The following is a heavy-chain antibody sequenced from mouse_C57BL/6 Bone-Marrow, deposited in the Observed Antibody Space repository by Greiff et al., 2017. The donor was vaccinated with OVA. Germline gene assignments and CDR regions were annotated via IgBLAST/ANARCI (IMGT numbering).Heavy chain of an antibody. Sequence: VQLQQSGAELVRPGASVKLSCTASGFNIKDDYMHWVKQRPEQGLEWIGWIDPENGDTEYASKFQGKATITADTSSNTAYLQLSSLTSEDTAVYSCTTFLYYMGFAYWGQGTLVTVSA. CDR3: TTFLYYMGFAY. CDR2: IDPENGDT. J-gene: IGHJ3*01. D-gene: IGHD2-1*01. CDR1: GFNIKDDY. V-gene: IGHV14-4*01.